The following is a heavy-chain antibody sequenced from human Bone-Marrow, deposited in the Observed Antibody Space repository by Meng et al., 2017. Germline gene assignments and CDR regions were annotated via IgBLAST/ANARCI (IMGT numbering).Heavy chain of an antibody. V-gene: IGHV3-11*01. J-gene: IGHJ4*02. CDR1: GLTFSDYY. D-gene: IGHD1-26*01. CDR2: NSSSGSTI. CDR3: ARQLGATDY. Sequence: QVQREGSWGGLTKPGGALRLSCAATGLTFSDYYMSWIRQAPGKGLEWVSYNSSSGSTIYYADSVKGRFTISRDNDKNSLYLQMNSLRAEDTAVYYCARQLGATDYWGQGTLVTVSS.